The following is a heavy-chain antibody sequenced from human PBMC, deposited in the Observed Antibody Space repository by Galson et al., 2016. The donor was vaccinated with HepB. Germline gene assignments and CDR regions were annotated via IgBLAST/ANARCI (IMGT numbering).Heavy chain of an antibody. V-gene: IGHV1-46*01. J-gene: IGHJ4*02. Sequence: VKVSCKASGYIFTDYFMHWVRQAPGQGLEWVGRISPTGDTTRYAQKFQGRVTLTRDTSANTVHMDLSSLRSEDTAVYYCAREGSSLKNFDYWGQGTLVTVSA. CDR3: AREGSSLKNFDY. D-gene: IGHD6-6*01. CDR1: GYIFTDYF. CDR2: ISPTGDTT.